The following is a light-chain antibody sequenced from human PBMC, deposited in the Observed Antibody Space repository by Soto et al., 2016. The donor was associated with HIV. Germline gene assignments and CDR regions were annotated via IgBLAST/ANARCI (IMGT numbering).Light chain of an antibody. CDR1: NLGKY. V-gene: IGLV3-1*01. J-gene: IGLJ3*02. CDR2: QDN. Sequence: SFELTQPPSVSVSPEQTATITCSGDNLGKYACWYQQKPGQSPVLVIFQDNKRPSGIPERFSGSNSGNTATLTISGTQALDEADYYCQAWDNNSAMFGGGTKLTVL. CDR3: QAWDNNSAM.